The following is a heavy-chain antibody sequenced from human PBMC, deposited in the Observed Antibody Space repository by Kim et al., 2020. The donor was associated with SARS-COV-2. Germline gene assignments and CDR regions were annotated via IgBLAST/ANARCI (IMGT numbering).Heavy chain of an antibody. Sequence: GGSLRLSCDASGFTFSDYWIHWVRQAAGEGLLWVSRINPDGSSTSHADSVRGRFTISRDNARNTVYLHMNSLRDDDTAVYFCTRATTRSFDVWGQGTMVTVSS. D-gene: IGHD4-17*01. CDR2: INPDGSST. CDR1: GFTFSDYW. CDR3: TRATTRSFDV. V-gene: IGHV3-74*01. J-gene: IGHJ3*01.